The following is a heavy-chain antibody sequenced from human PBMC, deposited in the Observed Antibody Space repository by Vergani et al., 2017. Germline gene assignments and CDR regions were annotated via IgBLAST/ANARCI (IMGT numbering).Heavy chain of an antibody. CDR2: INPNSGGT. CDR1: GYSLTELT. CDR3: ARDSDYDILTGLWDY. V-gene: IGHV1-2*02. Sequence: QVQLVQSGSEVRKPGASVKVSCQVSGYSLTELTIHWVRQAPGQGLEWMGWINPNSGGTNYAQKFQGRVTMTRDTSISTAYMELSRLRSDDTAVYYCARDSDYDILTGLWDYWGQGTLVTVSS. D-gene: IGHD3-9*01. J-gene: IGHJ4*02.